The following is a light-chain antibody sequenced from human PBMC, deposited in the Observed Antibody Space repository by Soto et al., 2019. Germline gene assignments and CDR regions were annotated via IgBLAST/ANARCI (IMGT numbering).Light chain of an antibody. CDR2: DAS. CDR1: QSIRNW. Sequence: DIQMTQSPSTLSASVGDTVTITCRASQSIRNWLAWYQQKPGKAPKLLIYDASSLESGVPSRFSGSGSGAEFTLTISSLQPDDFATYYCQQYNSYRTFGQGTKVDIK. V-gene: IGKV1-5*01. J-gene: IGKJ1*01. CDR3: QQYNSYRT.